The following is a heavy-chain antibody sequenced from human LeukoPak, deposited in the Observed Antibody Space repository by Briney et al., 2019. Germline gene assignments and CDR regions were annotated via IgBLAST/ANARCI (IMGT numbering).Heavy chain of an antibody. CDR2: INSDASST. D-gene: IGHD3-10*01. Sequence: GGSLRLSCAASGFTFSRDWMHWVRQAPGMGLVWVSRINSDASSTSYADPVKGRFTISRDNSRNTLYLQMNSLRAEDTAVYYCARAPTAHPSGYWGQGALVTVSS. J-gene: IGHJ4*02. V-gene: IGHV3-74*01. CDR1: GFTFSRDW. CDR3: ARAPTAHPSGY.